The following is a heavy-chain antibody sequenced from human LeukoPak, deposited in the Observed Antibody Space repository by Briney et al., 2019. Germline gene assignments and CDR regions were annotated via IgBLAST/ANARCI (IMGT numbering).Heavy chain of an antibody. CDR1: GFTVSSNY. V-gene: IGHV3-53*01. D-gene: IGHD2-8*01. J-gene: IGHJ4*02. CDR2: IYSGGST. Sequence: PGGSLRLSCAASGFTVSSNYMSWVRQAPGKGLEWVSVIYSGGSTYYADSVKGRFTISRDNAKNSLYLQMNSQRAEDTAVYYCARSRYCTNGICSYFDYWGQGTLVTVSS. CDR3: ARSRYCTNGICSYFDY.